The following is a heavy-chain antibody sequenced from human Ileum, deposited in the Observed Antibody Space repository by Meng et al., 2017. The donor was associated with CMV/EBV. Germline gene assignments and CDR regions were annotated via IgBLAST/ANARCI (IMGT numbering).Heavy chain of an antibody. D-gene: IGHD2-2*03. CDR2: ISGYNSNT. CDR1: GYTFTDYA. CDR3: ARDGYYPSRVFDY. Sequence: QVQLVQSGAEVKRPGASVTVSCKASGYTFTDYAITWVRQAPGQGLEWMGWISGYNSNTKYAQKFQGRVTMTTDTSTTTVYMELRNLRYDDTAVYYCARDGYYPSRVFDYWGLGTLVTVSS. J-gene: IGHJ4*01. V-gene: IGHV1-18*01.